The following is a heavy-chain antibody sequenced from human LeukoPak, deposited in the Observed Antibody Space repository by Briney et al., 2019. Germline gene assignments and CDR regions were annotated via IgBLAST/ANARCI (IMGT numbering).Heavy chain of an antibody. D-gene: IGHD6-13*01. CDR3: ARGGGSSWYYY. V-gene: IGHV3-NL1*01. Sequence: GGSLRLSCAASGFTFSSYGMHWVRQAPGKGLEWVSVIYSGGSTYYADTVKGRFTISRDNSRNTLYLQMNSLRAEDTAVYYCARGGGSSWYYYWGQGTLVTVSS. CDR1: GFTFSSYG. CDR2: IYSGGST. J-gene: IGHJ4*02.